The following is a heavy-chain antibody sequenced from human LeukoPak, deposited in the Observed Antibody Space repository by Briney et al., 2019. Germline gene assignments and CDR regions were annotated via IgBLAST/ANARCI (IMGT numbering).Heavy chain of an antibody. CDR3: AKPPQRGYSYLY. Sequence: GGSLRLSCAASGFTFSSYGMHWVRQAPGKGLEGVAFIRYDGSNKYYADSVKGRFTISRDNSKNTLYLQMNSLRAEDTAVYYCAKPPQRGYSYLYWGQGTLVTVSS. D-gene: IGHD5-18*01. V-gene: IGHV3-30*02. CDR1: GFTFSSYG. CDR2: IRYDGSNK. J-gene: IGHJ4*02.